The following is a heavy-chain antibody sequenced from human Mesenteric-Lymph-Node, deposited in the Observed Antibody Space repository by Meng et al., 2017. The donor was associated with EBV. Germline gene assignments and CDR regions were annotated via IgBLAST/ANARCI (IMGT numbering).Heavy chain of an antibody. V-gene: IGHV4-39*01. J-gene: IGHJ4*02. CDR3: ARHGGGYPVYFGY. CDR2: NHYSGGT. CDR1: GGSISDSSYY. D-gene: IGHD2-8*01. Sequence: LRRKEAGPGLVKPSETLSLTCTVSGGSISDSSYYWGWIRQPPGKGLEWIGSNHYSGGTFYNPSLKSRVTISLDTSKDQLSLKLNSVTATDTAVYYCARHGGGYPVYFGYWGQGTLVTVSS.